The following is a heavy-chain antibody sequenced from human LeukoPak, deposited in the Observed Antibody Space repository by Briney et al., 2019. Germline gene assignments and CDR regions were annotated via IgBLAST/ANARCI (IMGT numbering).Heavy chain of an antibody. J-gene: IGHJ4*02. V-gene: IGHV4-4*07. Sequence: SETLSLTCTVSGGSISSYYWSWIRQPAGKGLEWIGRPYTSGSTNYNPSLKSRVTMSVDTSKNQFSLRLNSVTAADTAVYYCARTQRGSGSYMDSWGQGTLVTVSS. CDR3: ARTQRGSGSYMDS. CDR1: GGSISSYY. CDR2: PYTSGST. D-gene: IGHD3-10*01.